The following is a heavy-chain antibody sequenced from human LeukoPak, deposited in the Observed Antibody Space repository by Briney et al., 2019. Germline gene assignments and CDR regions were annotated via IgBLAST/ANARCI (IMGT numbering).Heavy chain of an antibody. CDR1: GFTFSSYS. D-gene: IGHD2-15*01. CDR2: ISSSSYI. Sequence: GGSLRLSCAASGFTFSSYSMNWVRQAPGKGLEWVSSISSSSYIYYADSVKGRFTISRDNAKNSLYLQMNSLRAEDTAVYYCARDPGYCSGGSCYPDYWGQEPWSPSPQ. V-gene: IGHV3-21*01. CDR3: ARDPGYCSGGSCYPDY. J-gene: IGHJ4*01.